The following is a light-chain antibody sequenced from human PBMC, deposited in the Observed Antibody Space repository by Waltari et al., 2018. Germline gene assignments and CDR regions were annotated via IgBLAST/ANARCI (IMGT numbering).Light chain of an antibody. CDR3: QQLRT. Sequence: IQLTQSPSSLSASVGDRVTITCRASQGISSYLAWYQQKPGKAPKLLIYAASTLQSGVPLRFSGSGSGTDFTLTISSLQPEDFATYYCQQLRTFGPGTKVDIK. CDR1: QGISSY. V-gene: IGKV1-9*01. CDR2: AAS. J-gene: IGKJ3*01.